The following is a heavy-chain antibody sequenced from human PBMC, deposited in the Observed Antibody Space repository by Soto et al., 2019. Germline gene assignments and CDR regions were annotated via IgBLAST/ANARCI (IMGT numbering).Heavy chain of an antibody. J-gene: IGHJ5*02. CDR3: ARLSISTSSDWFDP. Sequence: SETLSLTCAVSGGSSSSSNWWRWVRQPPGKGLEWIGEIYHSGSTNYNPSLKSRVTISVDKSKNQFSLKLSSVTAADTAVYYCARLSISTSSDWFDPWGQGTLVTVSS. D-gene: IGHD2-2*01. CDR1: GGSSSSSNW. CDR2: IYHSGST. V-gene: IGHV4-4*02.